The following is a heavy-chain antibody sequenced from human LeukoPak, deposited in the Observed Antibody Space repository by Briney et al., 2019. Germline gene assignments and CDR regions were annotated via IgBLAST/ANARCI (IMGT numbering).Heavy chain of an antibody. CDR2: IYNGVNT. CDR3: ARDRDIGTYYYYYGMDV. V-gene: IGHV4-61*01. J-gene: IGHJ6*02. CDR1: GASVSSASY. D-gene: IGHD1-26*01. Sequence: SETLSLTCTVSGASVSSASYWTWIRQPPGKGVEWIAHIYNGVNTNYNPSLKSRLTISVDTSKNQFSLKLSSVTAADTAVYYCARDRDIGTYYYYYGMDVWGQGTTVTVSS.